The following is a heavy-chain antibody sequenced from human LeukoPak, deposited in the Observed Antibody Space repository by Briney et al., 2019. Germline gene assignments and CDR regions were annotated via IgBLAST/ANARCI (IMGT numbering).Heavy chain of an antibody. Sequence: GGSLRLSCPASGFTFSSYGMHWVRQAPGKGLEWVAFIRYDGSNKYYADSVKGRFTISRDNSKNTLYLQMNSLRAEDTAVYYCAKIPPDYSGSSVELPTDYWGQGTLVTVSS. D-gene: IGHD6-6*01. V-gene: IGHV3-30*02. CDR2: IRYDGSNK. CDR3: AKIPPDYSGSSVELPTDY. J-gene: IGHJ4*02. CDR1: GFTFSSYG.